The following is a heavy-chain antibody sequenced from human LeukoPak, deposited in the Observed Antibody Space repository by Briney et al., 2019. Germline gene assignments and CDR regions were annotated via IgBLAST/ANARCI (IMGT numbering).Heavy chain of an antibody. CDR3: AKRRCSSSSCYYYFDY. V-gene: IGHV3-23*01. Sequence: GGSLRLSCAASGFTFSSYGMSWVRQAPGKGLEWLSGMSGSGGSTYYAGSVKGRFTISRDNSKNTLYLQMNSLRAEDTAVYYCAKRRCSSSSCYYYFDYWGQGTLVTVSS. CDR2: MSGSGGST. CDR1: GFTFSSYG. J-gene: IGHJ4*02. D-gene: IGHD2-2*01.